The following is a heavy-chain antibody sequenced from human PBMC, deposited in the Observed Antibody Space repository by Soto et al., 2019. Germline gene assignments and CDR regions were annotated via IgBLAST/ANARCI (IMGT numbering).Heavy chain of an antibody. CDR2: IWSDGSNK. J-gene: IGHJ4*02. CDR1: AFSFSSHG. D-gene: IGHD5-12*01. V-gene: IGHV3-33*01. Sequence: GGSLRLSCAASAFSFSSHGMHWVRQAPGKGLEWVAVIWSDGSNKYYGDSVRGRFTISRDNSKNTLYLEMSSLTVEDTAVYYCASRGYNAYHFYYWGQGTLVTVSS. CDR3: ASRGYNAYHFYY.